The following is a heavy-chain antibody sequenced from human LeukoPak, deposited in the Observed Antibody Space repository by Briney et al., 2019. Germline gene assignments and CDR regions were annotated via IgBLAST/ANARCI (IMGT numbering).Heavy chain of an antibody. J-gene: IGHJ4*02. D-gene: IGHD6-19*01. V-gene: IGHV3-33*01. CDR1: GFTFSSYG. CDR2: IWYDGSNK. CDR3: ARDYSYSSGWNYFDY. Sequence: GGSLRLSCAASGFTFSSYGMHWVRQAPGKGLEWVAVIWYDGSNKYYADSVKGRFTISRDNSKNTLYLQMNSLRAEDTAVYYCARDYSYSSGWNYFDYWGQGTLVTASS.